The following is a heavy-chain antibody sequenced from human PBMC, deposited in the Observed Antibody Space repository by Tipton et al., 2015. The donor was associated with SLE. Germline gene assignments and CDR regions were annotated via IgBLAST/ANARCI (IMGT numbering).Heavy chain of an antibody. CDR1: GFTVSRNY. J-gene: IGHJ6*02. V-gene: IGHV3-53*05. CDR2: IYSGGST. D-gene: IGHD3-10*01. CDR3: ARPCITMVQGVIITCDGMDV. Sequence: SLRLSCAGAGFTVSRNYMSWVRQAPGKGLEWVSVIYSGGSTYYADSVKGRFTISRDNSKNTLYLQMNSLRAEDTAVYYCARPCITMVQGVIITCDGMDVWGQGTTVTVSS.